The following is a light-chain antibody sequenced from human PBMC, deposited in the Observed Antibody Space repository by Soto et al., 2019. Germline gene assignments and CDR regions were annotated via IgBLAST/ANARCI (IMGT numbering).Light chain of an antibody. V-gene: IGKV3-15*01. Sequence: EVVMTRSPATLSVFPGERATLSCRASQRVNTNLAWYQQKPGQAPRLLMYGASTRATGVPARFSGSGSGTEFTLAISSLQSEDFAVYYCQQYNDWPRLTFGGGTKVEIK. CDR1: QRVNTN. CDR2: GAS. J-gene: IGKJ4*01. CDR3: QQYNDWPRLT.